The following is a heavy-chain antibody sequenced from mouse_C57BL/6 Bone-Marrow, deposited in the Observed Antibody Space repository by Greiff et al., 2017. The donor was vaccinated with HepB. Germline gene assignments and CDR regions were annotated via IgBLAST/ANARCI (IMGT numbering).Heavy chain of an antibody. D-gene: IGHD1-1*01. J-gene: IGHJ3*01. Sequence: EVKLMESEGGLVQPGSSMKLSCTASGFTFSDYYMAWVRQVPEKGLEWVANINYDGSSTYYLDSLKSRFIISRDNAKNILYLQMSSLKSEDTATYYCARADYYGSSYVGWFAYWGQGTLVTVSA. CDR2: INYDGSST. CDR3: ARADYYGSSYVGWFAY. CDR1: GFTFSDYY. V-gene: IGHV5-16*01.